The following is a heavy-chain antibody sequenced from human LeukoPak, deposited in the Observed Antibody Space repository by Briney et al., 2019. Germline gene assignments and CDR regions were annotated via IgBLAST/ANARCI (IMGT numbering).Heavy chain of an antibody. CDR1: GYSFTSYW. CDR3: ARLSRVDYYDSSGYYPDY. Sequence: GESLKISCKGSGYSFTSYWIGWVRRMPGKRVEWMGIIYPGESDTSYNPSCQDQVISSADKAMSTAYLQWSSLQASDTAMYYCARLSRVDYYDSSGYYPDYWGQGTLVTASS. V-gene: IGHV5-51*01. D-gene: IGHD3-22*01. CDR2: IYPGESDT. J-gene: IGHJ4*02.